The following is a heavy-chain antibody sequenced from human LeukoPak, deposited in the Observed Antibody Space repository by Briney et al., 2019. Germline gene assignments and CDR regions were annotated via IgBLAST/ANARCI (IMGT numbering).Heavy chain of an antibody. J-gene: IGHJ4*02. CDR3: ARDYYGSGSSLQYYFDY. CDR1: GGTFSSYA. V-gene: IGHV1-69*06. D-gene: IGHD3-10*01. CDR2: IIPIFGTA. Sequence: SVKVSCKASGGTFSSYAIGWVRQAPGQGLEWMGGIIPIFGTANYAQKFQGRVTITADKSTSTAYMELSSLRSEDTAVYYCARDYYGSGSSLQYYFDYWGQGTLVTVSS.